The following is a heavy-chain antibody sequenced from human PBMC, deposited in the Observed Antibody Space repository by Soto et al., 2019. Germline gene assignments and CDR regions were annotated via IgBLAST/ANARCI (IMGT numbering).Heavy chain of an antibody. CDR1: GGSISSSSYY. CDR2: IYYSGST. Sequence: QLQLQESGPGLVKPSETLSLTCTVSGGSISSSSYYWGWIRQPPGKGLEWIGSIYYSGSTYYNPSLKSRVTISVDTSKNQFSLKLSSVTAADTAVYYCARHGPYSSGRIYYFDYWGQGTLVTVSS. CDR3: ARHGPYSSGRIYYFDY. J-gene: IGHJ4*02. V-gene: IGHV4-39*01. D-gene: IGHD6-19*01.